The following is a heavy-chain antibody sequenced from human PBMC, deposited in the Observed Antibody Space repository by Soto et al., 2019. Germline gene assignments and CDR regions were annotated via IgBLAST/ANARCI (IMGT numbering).Heavy chain of an antibody. J-gene: IGHJ4*02. D-gene: IGHD3-10*01. CDR2: IHSSGNL. Sequence: SETLSLTFSVSGASVSSYYWSWFRQPVGKGLEWIGRIHSSGNLNYNPSLESRVTMSLDTSKNQFSLRLSSLTAADTALYLCARDVGKNYWGQGTRVTVSS. V-gene: IGHV4-4*07. CDR1: GASVSSYY. CDR3: ARDVGKNY.